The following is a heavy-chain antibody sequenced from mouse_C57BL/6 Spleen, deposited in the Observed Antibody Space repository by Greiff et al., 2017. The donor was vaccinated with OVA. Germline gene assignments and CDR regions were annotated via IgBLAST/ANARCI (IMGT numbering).Heavy chain of an antibody. V-gene: IGHV1-69*01. CDR1: GYTFTSYW. CDR3: ARSTHYYGSSGLDY. J-gene: IGHJ2*01. D-gene: IGHD1-1*01. Sequence: QVQLQQPGAELVMPGASVKLSCKASGYTFTSYWMHWVKQRPGQGLEWIGEIDPSDSYTNYTQKFKGKSTLTVDKSSSTAYMQLSSLTSEDSAVYYCARSTHYYGSSGLDYWGQGTTLTVSS. CDR2: IDPSDSYT.